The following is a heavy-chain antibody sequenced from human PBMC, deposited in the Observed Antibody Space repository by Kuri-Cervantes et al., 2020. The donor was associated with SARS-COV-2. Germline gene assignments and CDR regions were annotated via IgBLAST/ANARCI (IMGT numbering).Heavy chain of an antibody. D-gene: IGHD3-10*01. CDR2: ISSNGGST. CDR1: GFTFSSYA. CDR3: ARDGSREGYYGMDV. Sequence: GESLKISCAASGFTFSSYAMHWVRQAPGKGLEYVSAISSNGGSTYYANSVKGRFTISRDNSKNTLYLQMGSLRAEDTAVYYCARDGSREGYYGMDVWGQGATVTVSS. V-gene: IGHV3-64*01. J-gene: IGHJ6*02.